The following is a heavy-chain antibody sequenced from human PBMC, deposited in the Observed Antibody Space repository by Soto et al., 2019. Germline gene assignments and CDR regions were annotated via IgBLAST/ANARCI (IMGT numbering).Heavy chain of an antibody. CDR3: ARSIACIQLWYYCDP. Sequence: SAPTPVNPTQTLTLTCTFSGFSLSTSGVGVGWIRQPPGKALEWLALIYWDDDKRYSPSLKSRLTITKDNSKNQVVLTRTNRDPVDTATYYCARSIACIQLWYYCDPWGKGTLGTVSS. CDR2: IYWDDDK. CDR1: GFSLSTSGVG. V-gene: IGHV2-5*02. J-gene: IGHJ5*01. D-gene: IGHD5-18*01.